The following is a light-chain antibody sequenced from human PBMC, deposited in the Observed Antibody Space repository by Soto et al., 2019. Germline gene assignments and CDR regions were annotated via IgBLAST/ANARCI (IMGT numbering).Light chain of an antibody. CDR2: DVR. V-gene: IGLV2-14*01. J-gene: IGLJ1*01. Sequence: QSALTQPASVSGSPGQSITISCTGTSSDVGGYNYVSWYQQHPGKAPKLMIYDVRNRPSGVSNRFSGAKSGNTAALTISGRQAEDEADDYCSASTSSSTLPWVFGTGTKLTVL. CDR3: SASTSSSTLPWV. CDR1: SSDVGGYNY.